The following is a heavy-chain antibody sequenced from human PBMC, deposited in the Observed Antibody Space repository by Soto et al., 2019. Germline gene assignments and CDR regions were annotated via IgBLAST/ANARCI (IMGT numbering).Heavy chain of an antibody. CDR1: GGSITSNY. V-gene: IGHV4-59*13. CDR2: VYNSGST. D-gene: IGHD6-13*01. J-gene: IGHJ4*02. Sequence: TLSLTCTVSGGSITSNYWTWIRQPPGKGLEWIGYVYNSGSTNYNPSLKSRVTISEDTSKSQFSLKVNSMTAADTAVYYCARYRREAVAGYTLDNWGQGILVTVSS. CDR3: ARYRREAVAGYTLDN.